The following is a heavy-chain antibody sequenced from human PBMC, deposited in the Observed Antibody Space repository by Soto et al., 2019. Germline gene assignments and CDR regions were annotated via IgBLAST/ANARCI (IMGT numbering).Heavy chain of an antibody. CDR1: CGSISSYY. D-gene: IGHD2-15*01. V-gene: IGHV4-59*08. CDR2: IYYSGST. J-gene: IGHJ5*02. CDR3: ARAGYIRFDT. Sequence: SETLSLTCPVSCGSISSYYWSWIRQPPGKGLEWIGYIYYSGSTNYNPSLKSRVTISVDTSKNQFSLKLSSVTAADTAVYYCARAGYIRFDTWGQGTLVTVSS.